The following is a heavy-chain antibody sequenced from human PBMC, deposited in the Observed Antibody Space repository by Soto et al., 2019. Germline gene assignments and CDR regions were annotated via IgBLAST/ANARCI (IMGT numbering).Heavy chain of an antibody. D-gene: IGHD3-16*01. CDR2: ISHTGST. Sequence: QLQLQESGSGLVKPSQTLSLTCAVSGGSISSGNSYSWSWIRQPPGKGLEWIGSISHTGSTSYNPSLEGRVTMSVDKSKNQCSLKLSSVTAADMAVYYCARAVAPYLGTWFDPWGQGTLVIVSS. CDR1: GGSISSGNSYS. J-gene: IGHJ5*02. CDR3: ARAVAPYLGTWFDP. V-gene: IGHV4-30-2*01.